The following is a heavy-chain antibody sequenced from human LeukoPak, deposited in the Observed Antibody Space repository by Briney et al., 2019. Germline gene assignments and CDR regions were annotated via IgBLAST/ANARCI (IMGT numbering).Heavy chain of an antibody. CDR1: GYTFTGYY. Sequence: ASVKVSCKASGYTFTGYYMHWVRQAPGQGLEWMGWITPNSGGTNYAQKFQGRVTMTRDTAISTAYMELNSLRAEDTALYYCARGLRHYYYDSSGYPSDAFDIWGQGTMVTVSS. D-gene: IGHD3-22*01. CDR3: ARGLRHYYYDSSGYPSDAFDI. CDR2: ITPNSGGT. J-gene: IGHJ3*02. V-gene: IGHV1-2*02.